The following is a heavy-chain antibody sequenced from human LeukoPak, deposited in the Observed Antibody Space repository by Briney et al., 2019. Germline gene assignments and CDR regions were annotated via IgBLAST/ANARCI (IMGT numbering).Heavy chain of an antibody. D-gene: IGHD2-15*01. J-gene: IGHJ4*02. Sequence: GASVTVSCTASGGTFSSYAISWVRQAPGQGLEWMGGIIPIFGTANYAQKFQGRVTITADESTSTAYMELSSLRSEDTAVYYCARDYESPYCSGGSCYIFDYWGQGTLVTVSS. CDR1: GGTFSSYA. CDR2: IIPIFGTA. CDR3: ARDYESPYCSGGSCYIFDY. V-gene: IGHV1-69*13.